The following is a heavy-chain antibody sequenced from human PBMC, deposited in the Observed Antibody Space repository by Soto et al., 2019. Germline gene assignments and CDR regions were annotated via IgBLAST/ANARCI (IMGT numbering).Heavy chain of an antibody. CDR1: GFTFDDYT. J-gene: IGHJ4*02. CDR2: ISWDGGST. CDR3: AKDSNGDYPWYFDY. V-gene: IGHV3-43*01. D-gene: IGHD4-17*01. Sequence: PGGSLRLSCAASGFTFDDYTMHWVRQAPGKGLEWVSLISWDGGSTYYADSVKGRFTISRDNSKNSLYLQMNSLRTEDTALYYCAKDSNGDYPWYFDYWGQGTLVNVSS.